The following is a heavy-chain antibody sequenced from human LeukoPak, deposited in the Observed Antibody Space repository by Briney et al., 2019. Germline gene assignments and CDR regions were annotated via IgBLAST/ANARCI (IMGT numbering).Heavy chain of an antibody. V-gene: IGHV4-59*01. D-gene: IGHD3-16*01. CDR2: IYYSGST. J-gene: IGHJ3*02. Sequence: PSETLSLTCTVSGGSISSYYWSWIRQPPGKGLEWIGYIYYSGSTNYNPSLKSRVTISVDTSKNQFSLTLSSVTAADTAVYYCARVSPRGIMITFGGVARAGAFDIWGQGTMVTVSS. CDR3: ARVSPRGIMITFGGVARAGAFDI. CDR1: GGSISSYY.